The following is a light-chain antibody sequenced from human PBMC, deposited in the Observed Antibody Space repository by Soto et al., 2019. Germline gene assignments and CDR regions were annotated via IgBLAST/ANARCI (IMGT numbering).Light chain of an antibody. CDR2: DSS. J-gene: IGKJ5*01. CDR3: QQRYKWPPD. Sequence: EIVLTQSPATLSLSPGARATLSCRASQSVNINLAWYQQKPGQAPRLLIYDSSHRATGIPARFSGSGSGTDFTLTISSLEPEDFAVYYCQQRYKWPPDFGQGTRLEI. V-gene: IGKV3-11*01. CDR1: QSVNIN.